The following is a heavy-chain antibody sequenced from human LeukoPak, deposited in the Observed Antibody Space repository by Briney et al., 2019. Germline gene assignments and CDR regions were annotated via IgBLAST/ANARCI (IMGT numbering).Heavy chain of an antibody. J-gene: IGHJ4*02. CDR3: ARTSGSYGPYSDY. CDR1: GCTFSSYA. D-gene: IGHD1-26*01. CDR2: IIPILGIA. Sequence: GASVKVSCKASGCTFSSYAISWVRQAPGQGLEWMGMIIPILGIANYAQKFQGRVTITADKSTSTAYMELSSLRSEDTAVYYCARTSGSYGPYSDYWGQGTLVTVSS. V-gene: IGHV1-69*04.